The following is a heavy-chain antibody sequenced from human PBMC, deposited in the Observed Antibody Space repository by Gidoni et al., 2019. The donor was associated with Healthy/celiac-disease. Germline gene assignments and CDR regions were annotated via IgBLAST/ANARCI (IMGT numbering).Heavy chain of an antibody. J-gene: IGHJ4*02. V-gene: IGHV3-23*01. CDR3: AKRIGGYDFWSGYSPFDQ. Sequence: EVQLLQSGGGLVQPGGSLTLSCAASGFTFSSYAMSWVRQAPGKGLEWVPSIDGVGGSTYYADSVRGRFTISRDNSKNTLYLQMNSLRAEDTAVYYCAKRIGGYDFWSGYSPFDQWGQGTLVTVSS. CDR1: GFTFSSYA. CDR2: IDGVGGST. D-gene: IGHD3-3*01.